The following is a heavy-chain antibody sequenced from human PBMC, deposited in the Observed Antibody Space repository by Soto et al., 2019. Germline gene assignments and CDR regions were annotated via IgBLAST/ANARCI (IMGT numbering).Heavy chain of an antibody. CDR1: GYSISSGYY. Sequence: LALPFGVSGYSISSGYYWGWIRQPPVKGLEWIGSIYHSGSTYYNPSLKSRVTISVDTSKNQFSLKLSSVTAADTAVYYCARVPVEPIAARGGFDYWGQGTLVTVS. V-gene: IGHV4-38-2*01. J-gene: IGHJ4*02. D-gene: IGHD6-6*01. CDR2: IYHSGST. CDR3: ARVPVEPIAARGGFDY.